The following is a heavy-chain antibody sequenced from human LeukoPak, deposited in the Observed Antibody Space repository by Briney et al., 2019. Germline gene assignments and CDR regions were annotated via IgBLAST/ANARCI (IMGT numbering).Heavy chain of an antibody. CDR3: ARGEIISPAYYFDY. J-gene: IGHJ4*02. Sequence: SETLSLTCGVYGGSFSGYYWSWIRQPPGKGLEWIGEINHSGSTNYNPSLKSRVTISVDTSKNQFSLKLSSVTAADTAVYYCARGEIISPAYYFDYWGQGTLVTVSS. CDR2: INHSGST. V-gene: IGHV4-34*01. CDR1: GGSFSGYY.